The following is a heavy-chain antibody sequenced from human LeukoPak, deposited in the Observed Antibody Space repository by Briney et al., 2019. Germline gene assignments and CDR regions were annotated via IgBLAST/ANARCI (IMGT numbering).Heavy chain of an antibody. Sequence: ASVKVSCKASGYTFTSYYMHWVRQAPGQGLEWMGIINPSGCSTSYAQKFQGRVTMTRDMSTSTVYMELSSLRSEDTAVYYCARDTSPSTTVTTGDSWGWFDPWGQGTLVTVSS. J-gene: IGHJ5*02. D-gene: IGHD4-11*01. CDR2: INPSGCST. CDR1: GYTFTSYY. V-gene: IGHV1-46*01. CDR3: ARDTSPSTTVTTGDSWGWFDP.